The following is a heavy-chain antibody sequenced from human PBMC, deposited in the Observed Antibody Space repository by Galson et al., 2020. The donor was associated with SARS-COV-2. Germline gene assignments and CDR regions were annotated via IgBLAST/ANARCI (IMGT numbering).Heavy chain of an antibody. V-gene: IGHV4-34*01. CDR3: AKRNELVWLGHLVLSNYTYGRDV. Sequence: SETLSLTCAVYGGSFSGYYWTWIRQPPGKGLEWIGEINHSGSSNYNPSLKSRVTMSVDTSKNQSSLKLSSVTAADTGVYYCAKRNELVWLGHLVLSNYTYGRDVGGNGTTVTVSS. CDR2: INHSGSS. J-gene: IGHJ6*04. D-gene: IGHD3-10*01. CDR1: GGSFSGYY.